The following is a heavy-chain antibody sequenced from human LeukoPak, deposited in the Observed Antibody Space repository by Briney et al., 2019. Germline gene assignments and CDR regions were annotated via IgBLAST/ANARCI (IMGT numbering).Heavy chain of an antibody. CDR2: INPNSGGT. V-gene: IGHV1-2*02. Sequence: ASVKVSGKASGYTFTGYYMHWVRQAPGQGLEWMGWINPNSGGTSYAQKFQGRVTMTRDTSISTAYMELSRLRSDDTAVYYCARARYDSSGYYGYWGQGTLVTVSS. CDR1: GYTFTGYY. D-gene: IGHD3-22*01. CDR3: ARARYDSSGYYGY. J-gene: IGHJ4*02.